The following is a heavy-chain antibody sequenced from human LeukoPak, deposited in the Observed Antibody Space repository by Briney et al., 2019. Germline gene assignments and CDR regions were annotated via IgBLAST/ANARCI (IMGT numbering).Heavy chain of an antibody. J-gene: IGHJ4*02. CDR1: GYSFTSYW. CDR3: ARHPPHWHVWGSYRLHPFDY. D-gene: IGHD3-16*02. CDR2: IYPGDSDT. V-gene: IGHV5-51*01. Sequence: GESLKISCKGSGYSFTSYWIGWVRQMPGKGLEWMGIIYPGDSDTRYSPSFQGQVTISADKSISTAYLQWSSLKASDTAMYYCARHPPHWHVWGSYRLHPFDYWGQGTLVTVSS.